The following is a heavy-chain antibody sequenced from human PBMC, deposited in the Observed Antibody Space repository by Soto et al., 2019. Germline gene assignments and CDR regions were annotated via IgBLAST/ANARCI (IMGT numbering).Heavy chain of an antibody. CDR2: IIPIFGTA. CDR1: GGTFSSYA. J-gene: IGHJ4*02. Sequence: QVQLVQSGAEVKKPGSSVKVSCKASGGTFSSYAINWVRQAPGQGLEWMGGIIPIFGTANYAQKFQGRVTITADESTSTAYMELRSLSSEDTAVYYCARDRGRYCSGGSCLTAPYYFDFWGQGTLVTVSS. D-gene: IGHD2-15*01. CDR3: ARDRGRYCSGGSCLTAPYYFDF. V-gene: IGHV1-69*01.